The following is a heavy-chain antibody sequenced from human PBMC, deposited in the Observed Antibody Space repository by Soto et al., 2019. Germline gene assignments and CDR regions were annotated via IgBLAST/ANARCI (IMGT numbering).Heavy chain of an antibody. CDR2: IYYSGST. J-gene: IGHJ5*02. Sequence: PGKVLEWIGRIYYSGSTYYNPSLKSRVTISVDTSKNQFSLKLSSVTAADTAVYYCASPKIAFYPCSAPWGKGT. V-gene: IGHV4-39*01. D-gene: IGHD3-3*02. CDR3: ASPKIAFYPCSAP.